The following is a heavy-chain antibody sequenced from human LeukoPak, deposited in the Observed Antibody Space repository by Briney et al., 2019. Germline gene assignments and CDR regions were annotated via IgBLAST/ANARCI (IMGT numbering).Heavy chain of an antibody. CDR3: ARDSSGSYYFDY. CDR2: INPSGGST. CDR1: GYTLTSYY. D-gene: IGHD1-26*01. J-gene: IGHJ4*02. V-gene: IGHV1-46*01. Sequence: ASVTVSCKASGYTLTSYYMHWVRQAPGQGLEWMGIINPSGGSTSYAQKFQGRVTMTRDTSTSTVYMELSSLRSEDTAVYYCARDSSGSYYFDYWGQGTLVTVSS.